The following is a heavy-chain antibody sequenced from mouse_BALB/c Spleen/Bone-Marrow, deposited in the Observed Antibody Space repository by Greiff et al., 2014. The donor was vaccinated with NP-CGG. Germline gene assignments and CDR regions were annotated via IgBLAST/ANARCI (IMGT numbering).Heavy chain of an antibody. CDR1: GYTFTSYW. CDR3: TRQYGNYYAMDY. J-gene: IGHJ4*01. CDR2: IYPSDSYT. D-gene: IGHD2-10*02. Sequence: QVKLQQSGAELVRPGASVKVSCKASGYTFTSYWINWVKQRPGQGLEWIGNIYPSDSYTNYNQNFKDKDTLTVDKSSSTAYMQLSSTKSDDSAVYYCTRQYGNYYAMDYWGQGTSVTVSA. V-gene: IGHV1-69*02.